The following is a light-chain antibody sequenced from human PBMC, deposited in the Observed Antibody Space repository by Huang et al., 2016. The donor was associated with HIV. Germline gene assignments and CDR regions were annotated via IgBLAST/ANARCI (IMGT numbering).Light chain of an antibody. CDR1: QSVSSN. CDR3: QQYNNWPPGDT. Sequence: EIAMTQSPATLYVSPGERVTLSCRASQSVSSNLAWYQQKPGQSPRLLIYGASTRAKGTPVRFSGRGSGTEFTLTISSLQSEDVAVYSCQQYNNWPPGDTFGQGTKLEIK. V-gene: IGKV3-15*01. J-gene: IGKJ2*01. CDR2: GAS.